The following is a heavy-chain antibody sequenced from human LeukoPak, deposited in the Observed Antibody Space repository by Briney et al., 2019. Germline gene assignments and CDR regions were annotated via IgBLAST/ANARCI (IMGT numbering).Heavy chain of an antibody. Sequence: GESLKISCKGSGYSFTSYWIGWVRQMPGKGLEWMGIIYPGDSDTRYSPSFQGQVTISADKSISTAHLQWSSLKASDTAMYYCARNTYYDILTGPNWFDPWGQGTLVTVSS. CDR3: ARNTYYDILTGPNWFDP. V-gene: IGHV5-51*01. CDR2: IYPGDSDT. D-gene: IGHD3-9*01. CDR1: GYSFTSYW. J-gene: IGHJ5*02.